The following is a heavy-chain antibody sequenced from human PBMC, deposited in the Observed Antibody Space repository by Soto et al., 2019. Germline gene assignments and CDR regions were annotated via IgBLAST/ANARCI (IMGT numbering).Heavy chain of an antibody. D-gene: IGHD6-13*01. V-gene: IGHV1-18*01. Sequence: ASVKVSCKASGYSFRNYGISWVRQAPGQGLEWMGWIIPYNGNTHYEQKFQGRVTMTTDTFTSTAYMELRSLTSDDTAVYYCARDSSPQQLVPNRFDSWGQGTLVTVSS. CDR3: ARDSSPQQLVPNRFDS. CDR1: GYSFRNYG. J-gene: IGHJ5*01. CDR2: IIPYNGNT.